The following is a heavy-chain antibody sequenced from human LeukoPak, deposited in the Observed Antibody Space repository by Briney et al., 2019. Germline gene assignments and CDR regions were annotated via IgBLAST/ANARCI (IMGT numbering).Heavy chain of an antibody. CDR3: ARARVTTVTTGSPFDY. D-gene: IGHD4-17*01. V-gene: IGHV4-39*07. CDR2: INHSGST. CDR1: GGSISSNTYF. Sequence: SETLSLTCTVSGGSISSNTYFWAWIRQPPGKGLEWIGEINHSGSTNYNPSLKSRVTISVDTSKNQFSLKLSSVTAADTAVYYCARARVTTVTTGSPFDYWGQGTLVTVSS. J-gene: IGHJ4*02.